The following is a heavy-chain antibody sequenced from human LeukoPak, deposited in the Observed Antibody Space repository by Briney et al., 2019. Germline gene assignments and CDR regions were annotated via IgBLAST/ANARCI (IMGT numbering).Heavy chain of an antibody. D-gene: IGHD3-16*01. Sequence: SETLSLTCTISGSSIASVSHYWGWIRQPPGKGLEWIGDIYYTGSTYYSPSLRSRVTMSVHTSENQFSLRLNSVTAVDTAVYYCARRWGNIVGVTYEYWGQGTPVTVSP. CDR3: ARRWGNIVGVTYEY. V-gene: IGHV4-39*01. CDR1: GSSIASVSHY. CDR2: IYYTGST. J-gene: IGHJ4*02.